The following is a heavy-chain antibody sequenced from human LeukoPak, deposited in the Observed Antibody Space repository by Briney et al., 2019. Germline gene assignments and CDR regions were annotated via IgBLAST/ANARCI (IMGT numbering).Heavy chain of an antibody. J-gene: IGHJ4*02. Sequence: GGSLRLSCAASGFTFSSYSMDWVRQAPGKGLEWVSSISSSSSYIYYADSVKGRFTISRDNAKNSLYLQMNSLRAEDTAVYYCARDASGSQGYWGQGTLVTVSS. CDR2: ISSSSSYI. CDR1: GFTFSSYS. CDR3: ARDASGSQGY. D-gene: IGHD1-26*01. V-gene: IGHV3-21*01.